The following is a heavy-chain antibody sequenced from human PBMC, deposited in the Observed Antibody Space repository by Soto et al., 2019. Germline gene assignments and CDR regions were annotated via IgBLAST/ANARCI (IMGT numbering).Heavy chain of an antibody. CDR2: IIPVVDIA. Sequence: QVHLVQSGAEVKQPGSSVKVSCKASGGTFSSYTINWVRQAPGQGLEWMGRIIPVVDIANYAQKFQGRVTITADKSTSTAYMELSSRRSEDTAVYYCARDHGGPTENWGQGTLVTVSS. CDR1: GGTFSSYT. V-gene: IGHV1-69*08. CDR3: ARDHGGPTEN. J-gene: IGHJ4*02.